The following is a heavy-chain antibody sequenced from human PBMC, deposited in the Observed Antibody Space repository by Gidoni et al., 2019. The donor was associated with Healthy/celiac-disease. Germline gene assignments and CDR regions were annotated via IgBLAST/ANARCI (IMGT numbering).Heavy chain of an antibody. Sequence: QVQLAPSGAEVNKPGASVTVPCKASGYTFPRYYMHWVRQGHGQGLEWMGWINPNSGGTNYAQKFQGWVTMTRDTSISTAYMELSRVRSDDTAVYYCARDSSSWVGYYYGMDVWGQGTTVTVSS. V-gene: IGHV1-2*04. D-gene: IGHD6-13*01. CDR2: INPNSGGT. J-gene: IGHJ6*02. CDR3: ARDSSSWVGYYYGMDV. CDR1: GYTFPRYY.